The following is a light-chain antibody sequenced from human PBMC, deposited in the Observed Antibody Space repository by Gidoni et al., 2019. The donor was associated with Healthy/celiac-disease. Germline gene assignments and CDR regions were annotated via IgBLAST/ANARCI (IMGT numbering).Light chain of an antibody. CDR1: QSISIY. CDR3: QQSYSTPMFT. V-gene: IGKV1-39*01. CDR2: AAS. Sequence: DIQMTQSPSSLSASVLDRVTITCRASQSISIYLNWYQQKPGKDPKLLIYAASSMQSGVPSRFSGSGAGTDFTLTISSLQPEDFATYYCQQSYSTPMFTFGPGTKVDIK. J-gene: IGKJ3*01.